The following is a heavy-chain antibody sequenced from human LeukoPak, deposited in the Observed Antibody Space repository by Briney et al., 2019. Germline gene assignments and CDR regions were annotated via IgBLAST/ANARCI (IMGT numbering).Heavy chain of an antibody. D-gene: IGHD3-10*01. Sequence: SETLSLTCAVYGGSFSGYYWSWIRQPPGKGLEWIGEINHSGRTNYNPSLKSRVTISVDTSKNQFSLKLSSVTAADTGVYYCARGGGSGLAYWGQGTLVTVSS. V-gene: IGHV4-34*01. CDR3: ARGGGSGLAY. J-gene: IGHJ4*02. CDR2: INHSGRT. CDR1: GGSFSGYY.